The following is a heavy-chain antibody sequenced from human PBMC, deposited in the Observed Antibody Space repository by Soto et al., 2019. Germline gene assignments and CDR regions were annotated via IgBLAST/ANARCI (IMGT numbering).Heavy chain of an antibody. J-gene: IGHJ4*02. D-gene: IGHD2-2*02. CDR2: IYLGDSNT. Sequence: GESLTISCTGSGNSFTSYWIGWVRQMPGKCLEWMGIIYLGDSNTRYSPTFQGQVTISADRSISTAYLQWSSLKASDTAMYYCARQEYCSSTSCYKVDSWDQGTLVTVSA. V-gene: IGHV5-51*01. CDR3: ARQEYCSSTSCYKVDS. CDR1: GNSFTSYW.